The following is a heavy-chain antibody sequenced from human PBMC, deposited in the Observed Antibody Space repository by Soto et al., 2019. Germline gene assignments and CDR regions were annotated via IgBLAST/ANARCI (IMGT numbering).Heavy chain of an antibody. V-gene: IGHV3-23*01. CDR2: ISGSGGST. CDR3: AKDLSSSWYNWFDP. Sequence: PGGSLRLSCAAPGFTFSSYAMSWVRQAPGKGLEWVSAISGSGGSTYYADSVKGRFTISRDNSKNTLYLQMNSLRAEDTAVYYCAKDLSSSWYNWFDPWGQGTLVTVSS. D-gene: IGHD6-13*01. CDR1: GFTFSSYA. J-gene: IGHJ5*02.